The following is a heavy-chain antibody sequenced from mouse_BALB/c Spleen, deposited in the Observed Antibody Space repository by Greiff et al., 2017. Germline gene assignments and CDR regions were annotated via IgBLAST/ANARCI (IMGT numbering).Heavy chain of an antibody. V-gene: IGHV3-8*02. CDR2: ISYSGST. D-gene: IGHD1-1*01. CDR1: GDSITSGY. J-gene: IGHJ4*01. Sequence: EVQRVESGPSLVKPSQTLSLTCSVTGDSITSGYWNWIRKFPGNKLEYMGYISYSGSTYYNPSLKSRISITRNTSTNKYYLQLNSVTTEDTATYYCARPAPYGSSSVIGYAMDYWGQGTSVTVSS. CDR3: ARPAPYGSSSVIGYAMDY.